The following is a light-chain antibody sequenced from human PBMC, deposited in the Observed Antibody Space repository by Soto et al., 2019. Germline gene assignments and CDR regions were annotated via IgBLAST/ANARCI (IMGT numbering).Light chain of an antibody. V-gene: IGLV1-44*01. CDR3: ATWDESLNGVV. CDR1: SSNIGSGS. J-gene: IGLJ3*02. CDR2: RNN. Sequence: QSVLTQSPSVSGTPGQRVTISCSGSSSNIGSGSVNWYQHLPGTAPKLLIYRNNERLSGFPDRFSASKSGTSASLVISGLQSEDEADYYCATWDESLNGVVFGGGTKVTVL.